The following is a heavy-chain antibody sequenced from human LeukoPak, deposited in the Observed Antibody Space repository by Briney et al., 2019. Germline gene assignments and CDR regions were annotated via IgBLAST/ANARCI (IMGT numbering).Heavy chain of an antibody. CDR3: ARGVYNWNIDVFDF. CDR1: GGSFSDYY. D-gene: IGHD1/OR15-1a*01. CDR2: INHSGST. Sequence: PSEALSPTCAVYGGSFSDYYWSWIRQPPGKGLEWIGEINHSGSTNYNPSLKSRVTISVDTSKNQFFLKLNSVTAADTAVYYCARGVYNWNIDVFDFWGQGTMVTVSS. V-gene: IGHV4-34*01. J-gene: IGHJ3*01.